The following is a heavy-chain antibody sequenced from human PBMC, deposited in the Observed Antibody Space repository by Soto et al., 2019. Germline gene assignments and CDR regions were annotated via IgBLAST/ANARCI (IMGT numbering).Heavy chain of an antibody. V-gene: IGHV3-23*01. CDR3: AKDAPLGYYDILEGSDY. J-gene: IGHJ4*02. D-gene: IGHD3-9*01. CDR1: GFTFSSYA. Sequence: GGSLRLSCAASGFTFSSYAMSWVRQAPGKGLEWVSAISGSGGSTYYADSVKGRFTISRDNSKNTLYLQINSLRAEDTAVYYCAKDAPLGYYDILEGSDYWGQGTLVTVSS. CDR2: ISGSGGST.